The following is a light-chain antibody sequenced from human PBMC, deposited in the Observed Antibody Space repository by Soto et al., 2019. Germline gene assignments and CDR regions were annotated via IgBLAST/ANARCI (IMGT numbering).Light chain of an antibody. CDR3: SSRTTSNPYV. CDR2: EVS. Sequence: QSALTQPASVSGSPGQSITISCTGTSSDIGAYNSVSWYQQHPGKAPKLMIYEVSNRPSGVSKRFSASKSGNTASLTISGLKAEDEADYYCSSRTTSNPYVFGTGTKLTVL. V-gene: IGLV2-14*01. CDR1: SSDIGAYNS. J-gene: IGLJ1*01.